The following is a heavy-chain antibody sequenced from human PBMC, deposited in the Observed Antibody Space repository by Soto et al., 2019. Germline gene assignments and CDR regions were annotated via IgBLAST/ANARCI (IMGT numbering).Heavy chain of an antibody. D-gene: IGHD2-15*01. CDR3: ARHSMGGVAALKSNYYYYYMDV. CDR1: GGSISSSSYY. V-gene: IGHV4-39*01. J-gene: IGHJ6*03. Sequence: SETLSLTCTVSGGSISSSSYYWGWIRQPPGKGLEWIGSIYYSGSTYYNPSLKSRVTISVDTSKNQFSLKLSSVTAADTAVYYCARHSMGGVAALKSNYYYYYMDVWGKGTTVTVSS. CDR2: IYYSGST.